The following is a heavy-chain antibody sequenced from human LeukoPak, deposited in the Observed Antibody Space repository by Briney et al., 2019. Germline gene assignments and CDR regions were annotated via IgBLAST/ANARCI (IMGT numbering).Heavy chain of an antibody. CDR2: INHSGST. J-gene: IGHJ4*02. Sequence: SETLSLTCAVYGGSFSGYYWSWIRQPPGKGLEWIGEINHSGSTNYNPSLKSRVTISVDTSKNQFSLKLSSVTAADTAVYYCARGRYYYDSSGYYYRGARDYWGQGTLVTVSS. CDR3: ARGRYYYDSSGYYYRGARDY. CDR1: GGSFSGYY. D-gene: IGHD3-22*01. V-gene: IGHV4-34*01.